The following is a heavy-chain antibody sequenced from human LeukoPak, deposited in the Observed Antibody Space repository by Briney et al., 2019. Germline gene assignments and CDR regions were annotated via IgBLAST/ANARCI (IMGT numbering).Heavy chain of an antibody. D-gene: IGHD1-26*01. CDR1: GGTFSSYA. V-gene: IGHV1-69*04. Sequence: SVKVSCKASGGTFSSYAISWVRQAPGQGLEWMGRIIPILGIANYAQKFQGRVTITADKSTSTAYMELSSLRSEDTAVYYCARAKALGATSHFGYWGQGTLVTVSS. CDR2: IIPILGIA. J-gene: IGHJ4*02. CDR3: ARAKALGATSHFGY.